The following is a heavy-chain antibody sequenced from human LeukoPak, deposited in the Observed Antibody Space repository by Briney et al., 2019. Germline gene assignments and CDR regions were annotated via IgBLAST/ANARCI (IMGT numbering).Heavy chain of an antibody. CDR3: ARHRAYSSSSPFDY. J-gene: IGHJ4*02. Sequence: PSETLSLTCSVSGGSISSLYWSWIRQPLGKGLEWIGYIYYTGSTNYNPSLKSRVTMFVDMSKNQFSLRLSSVTAAATAVYYCARHRAYSSSSPFDYWGQGTLVTVSS. V-gene: IGHV4-59*08. CDR1: GGSISSLY. CDR2: IYYTGST. D-gene: IGHD6-6*01.